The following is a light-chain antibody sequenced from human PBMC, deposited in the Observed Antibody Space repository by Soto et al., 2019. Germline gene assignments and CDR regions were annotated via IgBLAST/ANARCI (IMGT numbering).Light chain of an antibody. CDR3: QTWGTGTPWV. CDR1: SGHSNYA. V-gene: IGLV4-69*01. CDR2: LNSDGSH. Sequence: QLLLTQSPSASASLGASVKLTCTLSSGHSNYAIAWHQQQPEKGPRYLMKLNSDGSHSKGDGIPDRFSGSSSGAERYLTISSLQSEDEADYYCQTWGTGTPWVFGGGTKVTVL. J-gene: IGLJ3*02.